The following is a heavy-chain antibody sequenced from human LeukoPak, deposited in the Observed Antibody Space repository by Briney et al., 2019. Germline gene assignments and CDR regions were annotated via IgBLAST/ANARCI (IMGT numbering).Heavy chain of an antibody. Sequence: GASVKVSCKVSGYTLTELSMHWVRQAPGKGLEWMGGFDPEDGETIYAQKFQGRVTMTEDTSTDTAYMELSSLRSEDTAVYYCATVVPGMVRGVIGGWFDPWGQGTLVTVSS. D-gene: IGHD3-10*01. V-gene: IGHV1-24*01. J-gene: IGHJ5*02. CDR1: GYTLTELS. CDR2: FDPEDGET. CDR3: ATVVPGMVRGVIGGWFDP.